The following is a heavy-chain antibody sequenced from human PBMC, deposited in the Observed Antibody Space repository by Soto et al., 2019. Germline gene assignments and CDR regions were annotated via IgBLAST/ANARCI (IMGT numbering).Heavy chain of an antibody. V-gene: IGHV4-34*12. CDR3: ATRSPRGIGFGDFKVLEN. CDR2: IIHSGRD. J-gene: IGHJ2*01. Sequence: QVHLQQWGAGLLKPSETLSLTCAVDGGSFSGYHWTWIRQFPGKGLEWIGEIIHSGRDNYNPSISGGASLSIAPPQKQVSLTSTSVTATDTALYYRATRSPRGIGFGDFKVLENWGRGTHVTVSS. D-gene: IGHD2-21*01. CDR1: GGSFSGYH.